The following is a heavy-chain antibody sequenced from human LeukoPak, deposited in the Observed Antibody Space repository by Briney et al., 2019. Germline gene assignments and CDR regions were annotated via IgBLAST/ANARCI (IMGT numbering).Heavy chain of an antibody. J-gene: IGHJ4*02. CDR3: AKDRREEYSGYDLCDY. Sequence: GGSLRLSCAASGFTFSSYGMHWVRQAPGKGLEWVAFIRYDGWNKYYADSVKGRFTISRDNSKNTPYLQMNSLRAEDTAMYYCAKDRREEYSGYDLCDYWGQGTLVTVSS. CDR2: IRYDGWNK. V-gene: IGHV3-30*02. CDR1: GFTFSSYG. D-gene: IGHD5-12*01.